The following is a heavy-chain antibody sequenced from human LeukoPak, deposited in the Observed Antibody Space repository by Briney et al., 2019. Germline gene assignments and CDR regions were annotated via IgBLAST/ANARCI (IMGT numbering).Heavy chain of an antibody. CDR3: ARLGRTYYDFWSGP. V-gene: IGHV4-39*01. Sequence: PSETLSLTCTVSGGSISSSSYYWGWIRQPPGKGLEWIGTIFYRGITYYNPSLKSRLTISVDTSKNQFSLKLSSVTAADTAVYYCARLGRTYYDFWSGPWGQGTLVTVSS. J-gene: IGHJ5*02. CDR2: IFYRGIT. CDR1: GGSISSSSYY. D-gene: IGHD3-3*01.